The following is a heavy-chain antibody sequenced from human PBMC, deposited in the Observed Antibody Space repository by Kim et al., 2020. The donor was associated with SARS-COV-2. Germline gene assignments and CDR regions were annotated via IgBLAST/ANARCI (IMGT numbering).Heavy chain of an antibody. CDR1: GGSISSTNYY. V-gene: IGHV4-39*01. CDR2: VFYSGST. J-gene: IGHJ4*02. Sequence: SETLSLTCTVSGGSISSTNYYWGWIRQPPGKGLEWIGSVFYSGSTFHNPSLRSRVTMSVDTSKNQFSLKVRSVTAADTAVYYCASRRVWESSVYYYYWGQGTLVTVSS. CDR3: ASRRVWESSVYYYY. D-gene: IGHD3-22*01.